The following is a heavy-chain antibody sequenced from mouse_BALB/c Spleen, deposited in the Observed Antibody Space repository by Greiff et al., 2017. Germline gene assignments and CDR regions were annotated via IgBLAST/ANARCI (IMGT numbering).Heavy chain of an antibody. V-gene: IGHV2-9*02. CDR3: ARVGTLYYYAMDY. D-gene: IGHD4-1*01. CDR1: GFSLTSYG. J-gene: IGHJ4*01. Sequence: VQLKESGPGLVAPSQSLSITCTVSGFSLTSYGVHWVRQPPGKGLEWLGVIWAGGSTNYNSALMSRLSISKDNSKSQVFLKMNSLQTDDTAMYYCARVGTLYYYAMDYWGQGTSVTVSS. CDR2: IWAGGST.